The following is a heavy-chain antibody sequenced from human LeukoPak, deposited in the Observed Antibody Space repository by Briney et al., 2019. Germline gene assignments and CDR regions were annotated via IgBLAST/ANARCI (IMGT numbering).Heavy chain of an antibody. D-gene: IGHD3-9*01. J-gene: IGHJ4*02. CDR2: IKSKTDGGTT. CDR1: GFTFSNAW. Sequence: GGSLRLSCAASGFTFSNAWMSWVRQAPGKGLEWVGRIKSKTDGGTTDYAAPVKGRFTISRDDSKNTLYLQMNSLKTEDTTVYYCTTQGPYDILTGFGYYFDYWGQGTPVTVSS. V-gene: IGHV3-15*01. CDR3: TTQGPYDILTGFGYYFDY.